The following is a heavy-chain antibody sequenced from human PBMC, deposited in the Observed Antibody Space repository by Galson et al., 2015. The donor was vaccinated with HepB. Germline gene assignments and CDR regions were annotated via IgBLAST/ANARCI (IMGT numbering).Heavy chain of an antibody. CDR1: GFTFSSYG. D-gene: IGHD6-13*01. CDR2: ISYDGSNK. V-gene: IGHV3-30*03. J-gene: IGHJ4*02. Sequence: SLRLSCAASGFTFSSYGMHWVRQAPGKGLEWVAVISYDGSNKYYADSVKGRFTISRDNAKNSLYLQMNSLRAEDTAVYYCVSSSSWLQPFDYWGQGTLVTVSS. CDR3: VSSSSWLQPFDY.